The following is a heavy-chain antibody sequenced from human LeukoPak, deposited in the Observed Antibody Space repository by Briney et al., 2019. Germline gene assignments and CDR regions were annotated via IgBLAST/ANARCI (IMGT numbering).Heavy chain of an antibody. J-gene: IGHJ3*02. D-gene: IGHD5-18*01. CDR3: ARVGIQLWSWYAFDI. Sequence: GRSLRLSCAASGFTFSSYAMHWVRQAPGKGLEWVAVISYDGSNKYYADSVKGRFTISRDNSKNTLYLQMNSLRAEDTAVYYCARVGIQLWSWYAFDIWGQGTMVTVSS. V-gene: IGHV3-30*04. CDR2: ISYDGSNK. CDR1: GFTFSSYA.